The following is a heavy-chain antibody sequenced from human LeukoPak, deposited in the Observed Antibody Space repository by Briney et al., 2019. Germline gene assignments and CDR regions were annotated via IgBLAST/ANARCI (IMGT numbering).Heavy chain of an antibody. CDR2: IYYIGST. Sequence: PSETLTLTCIVAGGSISSHYWSWIRQPPGKGLEWIGYIYYIGSTNYNPSLKTRVTISIDTSKNQFSLKLNSVTAADTAVYYCARLVRYCSTNSCYPFDFWGQGTLVTVSS. CDR3: ARLVRYCSTNSCYPFDF. V-gene: IGHV4-59*11. J-gene: IGHJ4*02. D-gene: IGHD2-2*01. CDR1: GGSISSHY.